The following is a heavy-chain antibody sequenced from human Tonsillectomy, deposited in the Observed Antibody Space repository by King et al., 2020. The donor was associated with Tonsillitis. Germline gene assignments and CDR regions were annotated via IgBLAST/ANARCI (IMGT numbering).Heavy chain of an antibody. CDR1: GGSISAYY. CDR2: IYYSGTT. V-gene: IGHV4-59*08. Sequence: VQLQESGPGLVKPSETLSLTCTVSGGSISAYYWSWIRQPPGKGLEWIGYIYYSGTTSYNPSLMSRLTISVDTSKNQFSLKLSSVTAADTAVYYCARLAYNYDSSGHQYYFDYWGQGTQVTVSS. CDR3: ARLAYNYDSSGHQYYFDY. D-gene: IGHD3-22*01. J-gene: IGHJ4*02.